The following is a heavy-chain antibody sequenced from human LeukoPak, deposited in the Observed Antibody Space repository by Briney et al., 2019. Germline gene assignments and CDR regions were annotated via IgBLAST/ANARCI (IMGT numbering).Heavy chain of an antibody. Sequence: SETLSLTCAVYGGSFSGYYWSWIRQPPGKGLEWIGEINHSGSTNYNPSLKSRVTISVDTSKNQFSLKLSSVTAADTAVYYCARVYPGWFGELYFDYWGQGTLVTVSS. CDR2: INHSGST. CDR1: GGSFSGYY. V-gene: IGHV4-34*09. D-gene: IGHD3-10*01. J-gene: IGHJ4*02. CDR3: ARVYPGWFGELYFDY.